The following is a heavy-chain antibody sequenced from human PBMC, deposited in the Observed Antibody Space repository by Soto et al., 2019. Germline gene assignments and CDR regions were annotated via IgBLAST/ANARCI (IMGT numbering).Heavy chain of an antibody. V-gene: IGHV4-61*08. D-gene: IGHD2-15*01. CDR1: GASVTSGENK. CDR2: IIYNGAT. Sequence: SETLWVTGAVSGASVTSGENKWSWIRQPPGKGLEWIGFIIYNGATKYNPSLESRVTMSVDTSKNQFLLKLSSVTAADTAVYYCARTRNGGSWAAWFWGQGTLVTVSS. J-gene: IGHJ4*02. CDR3: ARTRNGGSWAAWF.